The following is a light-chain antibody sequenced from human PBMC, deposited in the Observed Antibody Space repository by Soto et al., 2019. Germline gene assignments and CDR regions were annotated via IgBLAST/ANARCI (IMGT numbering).Light chain of an antibody. CDR1: SSDVGSYSY. CDR3: CSYAGSYTFV. Sequence: QSALTQPRSVSGSPGQSVTISCTGASSDVGSYSYVSWYQQHPGTAPKLMIYDVTRRPSGVPDRFSGSKSGNTASLTISGLQAEDEAAYYCCSYAGSYTFVFGTGTKLTVL. J-gene: IGLJ1*01. CDR2: DVT. V-gene: IGLV2-11*01.